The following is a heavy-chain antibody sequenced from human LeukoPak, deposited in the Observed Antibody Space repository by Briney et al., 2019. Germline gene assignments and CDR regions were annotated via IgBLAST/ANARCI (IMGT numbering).Heavy chain of an antibody. D-gene: IGHD3-22*01. V-gene: IGHV4-59*01. CDR3: ASTPSYYYDSSGYYFD. Sequence: SETLSLTCTVSGGSISSYYWSWIRQPPGKGLEWIGYIYYSGSTNYNPSLKSRVTISVDTSKNQFSLKLSSVTAADTAVYYCASTPSYYYDSSGYYFDWGQGTLVTVSS. CDR2: IYYSGST. J-gene: IGHJ4*02. CDR1: GGSISSYY.